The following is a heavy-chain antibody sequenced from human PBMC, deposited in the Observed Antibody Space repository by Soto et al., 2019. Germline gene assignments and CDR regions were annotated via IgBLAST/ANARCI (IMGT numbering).Heavy chain of an antibody. V-gene: IGHV3-30*03. CDR3: ARDGPHFDVDV. CDR1: GSTFSSSG. J-gene: IGHJ6*02. D-gene: IGHD3-9*01. CDR2: HSNDGITK. Sequence: QLVESGGGVVQPGRSLRLSCAASGSTFSSSGWHWVRQAPGKGLEWVAFHSNDGITKNYADSVKGRFTISRDNSKNTVFLQIDSLRGDDTAVSYCARDGPHFDVDVWGQGTTVTVSS.